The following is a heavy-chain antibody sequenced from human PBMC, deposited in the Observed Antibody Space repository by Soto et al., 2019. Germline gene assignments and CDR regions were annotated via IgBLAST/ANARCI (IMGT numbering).Heavy chain of an antibody. J-gene: IGHJ6*02. CDR2: IIPIFGTA. CDR3: ARYRCCSGGSCYRPLYYYYCMDV. V-gene: IGHV1-69*01. D-gene: IGHD2-15*01. CDR1: GGTFSSYA. Sequence: QVQLVQSGAEVKKPGSSVKVSCKASGGTFSSYAISWVRQAPGQGLEWMGGIIPIFGTANYAQKFQGRVTITADESTSTAYMELSSLRSEDTAVYCCARYRCCSGGSCYRPLYYYYCMDVWGQGTTVTVSS.